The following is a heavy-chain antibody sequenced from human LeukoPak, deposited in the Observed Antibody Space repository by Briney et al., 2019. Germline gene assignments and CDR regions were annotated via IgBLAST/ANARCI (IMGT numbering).Heavy chain of an antibody. D-gene: IGHD3-22*01. CDR3: ARDLTTYYYDSSGYYYGPSDY. J-gene: IGHJ4*02. V-gene: IGHV1-18*01. CDR1: GYTFTSYG. Sequence: GASVKVSCKASGYTFTSYGISWVRQAPGQGLEWMGWISAYNGNTNYAQKLQGGVTMTTDTSTSTAYMELRSLRSDDTAVYYCARDLTTYYYDSSGYYYGPSDYWGQGTLVTVSS. CDR2: ISAYNGNT.